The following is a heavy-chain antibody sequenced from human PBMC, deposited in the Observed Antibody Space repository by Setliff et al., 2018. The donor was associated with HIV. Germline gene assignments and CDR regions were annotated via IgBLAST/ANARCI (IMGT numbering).Heavy chain of an antibody. V-gene: IGHV4-34*01. CDR3: VRQHGDYAFGP. CDR2: INYSGDT. Sequence: PSETLSLTCAVYGGSFPAYYWNWVRQPPGKGLEWIGEINYSGDTTYNPSPKSRVNMFIDTSKKQFSLKVASVTAADTAVYYCVRQHGDYAFGPWGQGTLVTVSS. D-gene: IGHD4-17*01. CDR1: GGSFPAYY. J-gene: IGHJ5*02.